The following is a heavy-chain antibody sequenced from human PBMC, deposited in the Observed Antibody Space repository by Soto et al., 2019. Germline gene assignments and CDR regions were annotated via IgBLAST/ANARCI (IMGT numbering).Heavy chain of an antibody. Sequence: SETLSLTCAVSGGSFTSNDWWTWVRQPPGQGPEWIGEIYRTVSTNYNPYLKSRVNISLDKSENQFSLKVTSLTAADTAVYYCASRHPGTSVDYLGQRILVTF. CDR1: GGSFTSNDW. J-gene: IGHJ4*02. CDR3: ASRHPGTSVDY. CDR2: IYRTVST. D-gene: IGHD1-7*01. V-gene: IGHV4-4*02.